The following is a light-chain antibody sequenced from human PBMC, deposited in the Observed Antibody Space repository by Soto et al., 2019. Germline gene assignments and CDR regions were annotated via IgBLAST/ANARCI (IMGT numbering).Light chain of an antibody. Sequence: ASHRVSSYLAWYQQKPGKAPRLLIYEASTLENGVPSRFSGGGSGTEFTRSFSSLQPADFATYNCQQYNTYEAFGQGTKVDNK. J-gene: IGKJ1*01. CDR1: HRVSSY. CDR2: EAS. CDR3: QQYNTYEA. V-gene: IGKV1-5*03.